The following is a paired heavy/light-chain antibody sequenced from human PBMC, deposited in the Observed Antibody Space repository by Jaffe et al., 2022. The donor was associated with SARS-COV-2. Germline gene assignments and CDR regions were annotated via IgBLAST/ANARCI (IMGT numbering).Heavy chain of an antibody. CDR3: ARDILALGSISSAGYSYGPRFYYYYGMDV. CDR1: GGSISSYY. Sequence: QVQLQESGPGLVKPSETLSLTCTVSGGSISSYYWSWIRQPAGKGLEWIGRIYTSGSTNYNPSLKSRVTMSVDTSKNQFSLKLSSVTAADTAVYYCARDILALGSISSAGYSYGPRFYYYYGMDVWGQGTTVTVSS. D-gene: IGHD5-18*01. V-gene: IGHV4-4*07. CDR2: IYTSGST. J-gene: IGHJ6*02.
Light chain of an antibody. CDR2: DNN. Sequence: QSVLTQPPSVSAAPGQKVTISCSGSSSNIGNNYVSWYQQLPGTAPKLLIYDNNKRPSGIPDRFSGSKSGTSATLGITGLQTGDEADYYCGTWDSSLSAGWVFGGGTKLTVL. CDR1: SSNIGNNY. J-gene: IGLJ3*02. CDR3: GTWDSSLSAGWV. V-gene: IGLV1-51*01.